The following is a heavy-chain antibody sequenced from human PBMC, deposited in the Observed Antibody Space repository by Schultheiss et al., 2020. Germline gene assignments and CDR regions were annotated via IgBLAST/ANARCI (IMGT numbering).Heavy chain of an antibody. V-gene: IGHV3-33*01. D-gene: IGHD1-20*01. Sequence: GGSLRLSCAASGFTFSSYGMHWVRQAPGKGLEWVAVIWYDETNKYYADSVKGRFTISRDNSKNTLSLQMTSLRAEDTAVYYCARSVYNWNYGMDVWGQGTTVTVSS. CDR1: GFTFSSYG. CDR2: IWYDETNK. J-gene: IGHJ6*02. CDR3: ARSVYNWNYGMDV.